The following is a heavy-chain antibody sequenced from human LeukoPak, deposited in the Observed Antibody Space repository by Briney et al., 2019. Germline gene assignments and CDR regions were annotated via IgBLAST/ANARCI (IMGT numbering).Heavy chain of an antibody. V-gene: IGHV3-53*01. CDR2: IYSGGST. J-gene: IGHJ4*02. CDR3: AKVKVGATTPFDY. Sequence: GGSLRLSCAASGFTVSSNYMSWVRQAPGKGLEWVSVIYSGGSTYYADSVKGRFTISRDNFKNTLYLQMNSLRAEDTAVYYCAKVKVGATTPFDYWGQGTLVTVSS. CDR1: GFTVSSNY. D-gene: IGHD1-26*01.